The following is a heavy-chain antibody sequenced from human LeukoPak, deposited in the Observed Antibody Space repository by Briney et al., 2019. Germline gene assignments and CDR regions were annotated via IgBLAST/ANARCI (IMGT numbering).Heavy chain of an antibody. J-gene: IGHJ5*02. V-gene: IGHV3-23*01. Sequence: GGSLRLSCAASGFTFSSYAMHWVRQAPGKGLEWVSAISGSGGSTYYADSVKGRFTISRDNSKNTLYLQMNSLRAEDTAVYYCAKFVTAAGTFDPWGQGTLVTVSS. CDR2: ISGSGGST. D-gene: IGHD6-13*01. CDR3: AKFVTAAGTFDP. CDR1: GFTFSSYA.